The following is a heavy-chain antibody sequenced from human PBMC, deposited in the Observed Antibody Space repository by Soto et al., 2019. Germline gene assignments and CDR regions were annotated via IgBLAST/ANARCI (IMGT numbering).Heavy chain of an antibody. D-gene: IGHD2-15*01. Sequence: GGSLRLSCAASGFTFSSYWMSWVRQAPGKGLEWVANIKQDGSEKYYVDSVKGRFTISRDNAKNSLYLQMNSLRAEDTAVYYCAKPHRVVAATDAFDIWGQGTMVTVSS. J-gene: IGHJ3*02. V-gene: IGHV3-7*01. CDR3: AKPHRVVAATDAFDI. CDR1: GFTFSSYW. CDR2: IKQDGSEK.